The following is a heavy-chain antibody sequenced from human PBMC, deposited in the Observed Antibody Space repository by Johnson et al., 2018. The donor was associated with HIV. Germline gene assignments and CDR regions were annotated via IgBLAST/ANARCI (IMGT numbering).Heavy chain of an antibody. CDR2: IKQDGSEK. CDR1: GLSFSNFG. D-gene: IGHD5-24*01. CDR3: VLDI. J-gene: IGHJ3*02. Sequence: EVQLVESGGGVVQPGKSLTLSCVGSGLSFSNFGIHWVRQAPGKGREWVANIKQDGSEKYYVVSVKGRFTVSRENAKRGHGCVLVCKRWRTGISRSGVLDIWGQGT. V-gene: IGHV3-7*01.